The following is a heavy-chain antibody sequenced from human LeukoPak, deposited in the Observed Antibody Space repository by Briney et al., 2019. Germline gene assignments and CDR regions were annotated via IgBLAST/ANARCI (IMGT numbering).Heavy chain of an antibody. CDR1: GGSISTYH. J-gene: IGHJ4*02. Sequence: EPAETLSLTCTVSGGSISTYHWSWVRQPPGKGLEWIGHIYNSETTNHSPSLKSRVTISVDTSKNQFSLKLSSVTAADTAVYYCARLKRAGGWSYFDYWGQGTLVTVSS. V-gene: IGHV4-59*01. CDR3: ARLKRAGGWSYFDY. D-gene: IGHD6-19*01. CDR2: IYNSETT.